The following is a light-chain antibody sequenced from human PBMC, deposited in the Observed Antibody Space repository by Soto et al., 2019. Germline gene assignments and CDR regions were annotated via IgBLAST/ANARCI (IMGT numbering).Light chain of an antibody. V-gene: IGKV1-5*03. CDR2: KGS. Sequence: DIQLTDSPPSLSASARESVTLICLASQSVSTWLHWYQQQPGKAPKILIYKGSSLESGVPSRFSGSGSGTEFTLTISSLQPDDFATYYCQQYNSYSETFGQGTKVDIK. CDR1: QSVSTW. J-gene: IGKJ1*01. CDR3: QQYNSYSET.